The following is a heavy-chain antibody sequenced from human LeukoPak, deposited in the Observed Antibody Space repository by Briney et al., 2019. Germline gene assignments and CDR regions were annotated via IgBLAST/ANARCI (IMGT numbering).Heavy chain of an antibody. CDR1: GFSVSSNY. CDR2: IYSGGHI. V-gene: IGHV3-53*01. D-gene: IGHD3-10*01. Sequence: GGSLRLSCAASGFSVSSNYMSWVRQTPGKGLEWVSGIYSGGHIYYADSVKGRFTISRDNSKNTLYLQMNSLGAEDTAVYYCAGKQGSGSLRPLDYWGQGTLVTVSS. J-gene: IGHJ4*02. CDR3: AGKQGSGSLRPLDY.